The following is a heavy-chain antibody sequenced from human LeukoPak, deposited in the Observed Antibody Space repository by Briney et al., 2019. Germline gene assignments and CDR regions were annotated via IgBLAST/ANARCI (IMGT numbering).Heavy chain of an antibody. CDR1: GYTFTSYG. J-gene: IGHJ4*02. V-gene: IGHV1-18*01. CDR2: ISAYNGNT. CDR3: AIVVVPAAIPTTFDY. D-gene: IGHD2-2*01. Sequence: HGASVKVSCKASGYTFTSYGISWVRQAPGQGLEWMGWISAYNGNTNYAQKLQGRVTMTTDTSTSTAYMELSSLRSEDTAVYYCAIVVVPAAIPTTFDYWGQGTLVTVSS.